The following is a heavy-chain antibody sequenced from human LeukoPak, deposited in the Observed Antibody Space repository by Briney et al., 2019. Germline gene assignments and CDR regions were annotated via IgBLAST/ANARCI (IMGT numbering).Heavy chain of an antibody. V-gene: IGHV1-18*01. CDR2: ISVYYGNT. Sequence: GASVKVSCKASGYTFTSYGISWVRQAPGQGLEWMGWISVYYGNTNYAQKLQGRVTMTTDTSTSTAYMELRSLRPDDTAVYYCAREGEVYYGSGSYWVPFTLDYWGQGTLVTVSS. CDR3: AREGEVYYGSGSYWVPFTLDY. J-gene: IGHJ4*02. CDR1: GYTFTSYG. D-gene: IGHD3-10*01.